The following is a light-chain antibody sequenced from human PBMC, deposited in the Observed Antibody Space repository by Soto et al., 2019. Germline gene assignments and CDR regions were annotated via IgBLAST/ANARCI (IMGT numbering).Light chain of an antibody. CDR1: SSDVGRYNY. CDR2: EVS. J-gene: IGLJ1*01. V-gene: IGLV2-8*01. CDR3: SSYAGSNNF. Sequence: QSVLTQPPSASGSPGQSVTISCTGTSSDVGRYNYVSWYQQHPGKAPKLMIYEVSKRPSGVPDRFSGSKSGNTASLTVSGLQVEDEADYYCSSYAGSNNFFGTGTKLTVL.